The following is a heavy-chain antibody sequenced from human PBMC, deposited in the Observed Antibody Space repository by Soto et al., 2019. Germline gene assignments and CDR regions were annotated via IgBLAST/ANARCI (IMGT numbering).Heavy chain of an antibody. Sequence: SVKVSCKASGGTFSSYAISWVRQAPGQGLEWMGGIIPIFGTANYAQKFQGRVTITADESTSTAYMELSSLRSEDTAVYYCARDRKSYYGSGRNLKYYYYGMDVWGQGTTVTVSS. CDR1: GGTFSSYA. D-gene: IGHD3-10*01. CDR3: ARDRKSYYGSGRNLKYYYYGMDV. V-gene: IGHV1-69*13. J-gene: IGHJ6*02. CDR2: IIPIFGTA.